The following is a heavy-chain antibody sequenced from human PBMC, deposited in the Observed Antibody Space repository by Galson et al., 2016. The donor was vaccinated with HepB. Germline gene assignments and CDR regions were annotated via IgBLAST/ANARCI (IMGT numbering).Heavy chain of an antibody. CDR1: GGSFSGAY. CDR2: ITHSGST. J-gene: IGHJ3*02. Sequence: SETLSLTCAVYGGSFSGAYWNWIRQSADKGLEWIGDITHSGSTNYNPSLESRVNISVDTSKNQFSLKLISVTAADTAVYYCARMRAFDIWSQGTMVTVSS. CDR3: ARMRAFDI. V-gene: IGHV4-34*01.